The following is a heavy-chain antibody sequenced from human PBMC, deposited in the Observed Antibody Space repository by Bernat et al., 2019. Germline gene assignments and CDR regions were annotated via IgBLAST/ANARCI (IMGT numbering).Heavy chain of an antibody. CDR1: GFTFSSYA. V-gene: IGHV3-30-3*01. CDR3: ARDRVGAAMVRGLLDY. J-gene: IGHJ4*02. Sequence: QVQLVESGGGVVQPGRSLRLSCAASGFTFSSYAMHWVRQAPGKGLEWVAVISYDGSNKYYADSVKGRFTISRDNSKNTLYLQMNSLRAEDTAVYYCARDRVGAAMVRGLLDYWGQGTLVTVSS. D-gene: IGHD3-10*01. CDR2: ISYDGSNK.